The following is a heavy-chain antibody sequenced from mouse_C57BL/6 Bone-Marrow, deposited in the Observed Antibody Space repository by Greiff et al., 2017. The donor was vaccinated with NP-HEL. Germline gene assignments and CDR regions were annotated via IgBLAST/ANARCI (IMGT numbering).Heavy chain of an antibody. CDR2: ISDGGSYT. CDR3: ARDHGYDA. V-gene: IGHV5-4*01. Sequence: DVMLVESGGGLVKPGGSLKLSCAASGFTFSSYAMSWVRQTPEKRLEWVATISDGGSYTYYPDNVKGRFTISRDNAKNNLYLQMSHLKSEDTAMYYCARDHGYDAWGQGTLVTVSA. CDR1: GFTFSSYA. D-gene: IGHD2-2*01. J-gene: IGHJ3*01.